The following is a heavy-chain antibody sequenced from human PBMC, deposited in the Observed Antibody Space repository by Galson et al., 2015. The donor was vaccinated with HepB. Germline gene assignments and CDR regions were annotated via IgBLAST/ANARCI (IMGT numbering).Heavy chain of an antibody. J-gene: IGHJ4*02. CDR3: ARDPPYGSFDY. Sequence: SLRLSCAASGFTFSSYWMHWVRQAPGKGLVWVSRINTDGSSTNYADSVKGRFTISRDNAKKTLYLQMNSLRAEDTAVYYCARDPPYGSFDYWGQGTLVTVSS. CDR2: INTDGSST. D-gene: IGHD3-10*01. CDR1: GFTFSSYW. V-gene: IGHV3-74*01.